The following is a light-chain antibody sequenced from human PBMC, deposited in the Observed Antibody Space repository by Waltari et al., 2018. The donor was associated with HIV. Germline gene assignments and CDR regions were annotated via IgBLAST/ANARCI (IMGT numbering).Light chain of an antibody. Sequence: QLVLTQSPSASASLGASVTLTCTLTSVQSRYAVAWHQQQPEKGPRFLMKVKSDGSYVKGAGIPDRFSGSSSGTERYLLISRLQTEDEADYYCQTWGPGTVVFGGGTKLTVL. CDR1: SVQSRYA. CDR3: QTWGPGTVV. J-gene: IGLJ2*01. CDR2: VKSDGSY. V-gene: IGLV4-69*01.